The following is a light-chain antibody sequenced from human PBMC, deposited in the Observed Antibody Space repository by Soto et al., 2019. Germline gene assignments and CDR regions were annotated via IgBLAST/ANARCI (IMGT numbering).Light chain of an antibody. CDR3: QRSSNCP. V-gene: IGKV3D-20*02. CDR2: GAS. Sequence: EIEFTPSPSPLSLSPGERATLSCRASQSVSSSYLAWYQQKPGQAHRLLIDGASNRATGIRDRFSGSGSGTDFTLTIIRLETEDFAVYHCQRSSNCPFGQGTQPDI. CDR1: QSVSSSY. J-gene: IGKJ5*01.